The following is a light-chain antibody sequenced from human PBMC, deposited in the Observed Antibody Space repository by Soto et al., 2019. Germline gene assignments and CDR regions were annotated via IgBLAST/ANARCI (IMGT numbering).Light chain of an antibody. CDR2: GAS. Sequence: EIVMTQSPATLSVSPGVRATLSCRASQSVSRNLAWYQQKPGQAPRLFIYGASARATGIPARFSGSGSGTEFTLTISSLQSEDFAVYYCQQYNNWPGTFGQGTKVEIK. CDR1: QSVSRN. CDR3: QQYNNWPGT. V-gene: IGKV3-15*01. J-gene: IGKJ1*01.